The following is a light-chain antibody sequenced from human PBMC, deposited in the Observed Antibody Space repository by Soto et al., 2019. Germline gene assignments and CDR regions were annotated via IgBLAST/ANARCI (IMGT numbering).Light chain of an antibody. CDR1: SGHSTYA. Sequence: QSVLTQSPSASASLGASVKLTCTLSSGHSTYAIAWHQQQPEKGPRYLMKLNSDGRHYKGDGISDRFSGSSSGAERYLTISSLQSEDEADYYCQTWGTDIVVFGGGTKLTVL. CDR3: QTWGTDIVV. CDR2: LNSDGRH. V-gene: IGLV4-69*01. J-gene: IGLJ2*01.